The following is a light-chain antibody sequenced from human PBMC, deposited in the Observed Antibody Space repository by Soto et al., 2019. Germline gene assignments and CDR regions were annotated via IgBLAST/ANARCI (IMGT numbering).Light chain of an antibody. CDR3: QQFTSWT. J-gene: IGKJ1*01. Sequence: DIPLTQSPSSLSASVGDTVTITCRATQDINNFLAWYQERPGKAPKLLIYASTLHSGVPPRFRGSGTGTDFTLTISGLQPEDFGTYYCQQFTSWTFGPGTLVDVK. V-gene: IGKV1-9*01. CDR1: QDINNF. CDR2: AS.